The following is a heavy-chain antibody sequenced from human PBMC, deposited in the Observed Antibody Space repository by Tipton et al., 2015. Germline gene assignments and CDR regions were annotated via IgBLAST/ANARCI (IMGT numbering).Heavy chain of an antibody. J-gene: IGHJ2*01. CDR2: ISTEGTT. CDR1: GFSVRGND. Sequence: SLRLSCAASGFSVRGNDMSWVRQAPGQGLEWVSFISTEGTTIYADSVKGRFTISRDTSKNTLYLQMHNLGVEDTAVYYCARDHPESEEYFDLWGRGTLVTVSS. V-gene: IGHV3-53*01. CDR3: ARDHPESEEYFDL.